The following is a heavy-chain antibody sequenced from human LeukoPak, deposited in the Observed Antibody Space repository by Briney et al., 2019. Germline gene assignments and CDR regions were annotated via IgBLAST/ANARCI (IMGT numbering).Heavy chain of an antibody. V-gene: IGHV1-18*04. CDR3: ARYYGDYPFDY. D-gene: IGHD4-17*01. J-gene: IGHJ4*02. Sequence: ASVKVSCKASGYAFTGYYMHWVRQAPGQGLEWMGWISAYNGNTNYAQKLQGRVTMTTDTSTSTAYMELRSLRSDDTAVYYCARYYGDYPFDYWGQGTLVTVSS. CDR1: GYAFTGYY. CDR2: ISAYNGNT.